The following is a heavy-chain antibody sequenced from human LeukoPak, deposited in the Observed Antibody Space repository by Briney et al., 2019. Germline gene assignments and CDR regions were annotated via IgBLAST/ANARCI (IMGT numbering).Heavy chain of an antibody. D-gene: IGHD1-26*01. V-gene: IGHV3-23*01. Sequence: GGSLRLSCAASGFTFSSYAMSWVRQAPGRGLEWVSGISGSGSSTYYADSVRGRFTISRDNSKNTLYLEMNSLRAEDTAVYYCATVIPRYSGSSVGAFDIRGQGTMVIVSS. CDR1: GFTFSSYA. CDR3: ATVIPRYSGSSVGAFDI. J-gene: IGHJ3*02. CDR2: ISGSGSST.